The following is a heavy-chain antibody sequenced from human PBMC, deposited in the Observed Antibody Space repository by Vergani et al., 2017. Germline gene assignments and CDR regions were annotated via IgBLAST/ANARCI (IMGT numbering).Heavy chain of an antibody. V-gene: IGHV1-69*13. Sequence: QVQLVQSGAEVKKPGSSVKVSCKASGGTFSSYAISWVRQAPGQGLEWMGRIIPIFGTANYAQKFQGRVTITADESTSTAYMELSSRRSEDTAVYYCARERGYDYVWGSYRFDYWGQGTLVTVYS. J-gene: IGHJ4*02. CDR2: IIPIFGTA. CDR3: ARERGYDYVWGSYRFDY. D-gene: IGHD3-16*02. CDR1: GGTFSSYA.